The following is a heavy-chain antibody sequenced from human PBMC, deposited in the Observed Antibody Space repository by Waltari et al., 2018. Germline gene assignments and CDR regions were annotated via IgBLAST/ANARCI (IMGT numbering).Heavy chain of an antibody. D-gene: IGHD2-15*01. Sequence: EVQLVESGGGLVQPGGSLRLSCVASGFMFSSYSMNWVRLAPGDGLGCVSSISLYNTYTYYSVSVKGPFTISRDNLNNSLFLQMNGLRDEDPGIFYCAKEGLVGARQFDDLCQGSLVSVS. CDR2: ISLYNTYT. V-gene: IGHV3-21*06. CDR1: GFMFSSYS. J-gene: IGHJ4*02. CDR3: AKEGLVGARQFDD.